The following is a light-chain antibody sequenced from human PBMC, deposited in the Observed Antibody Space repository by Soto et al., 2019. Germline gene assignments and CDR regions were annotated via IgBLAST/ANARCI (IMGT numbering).Light chain of an antibody. Sequence: QSALTQPPSASGSPGQSVTISCIGTASDIGRYNYVSWYQHHPGKAPKLIIYEVTKRPSGVPDRFSGSKSGNTASLTVSGPQADDEADYYCNSYVGSNNYVFGTGTKLTVL. V-gene: IGLV2-8*01. J-gene: IGLJ1*01. CDR3: NSYVGSNNYV. CDR2: EVT. CDR1: ASDIGRYNY.